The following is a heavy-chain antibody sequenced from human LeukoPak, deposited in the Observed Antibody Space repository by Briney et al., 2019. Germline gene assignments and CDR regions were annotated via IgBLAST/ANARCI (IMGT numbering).Heavy chain of an antibody. J-gene: IGHJ3*02. Sequence: PSETLSLTCAVYGGSFSGYYWSWIRQPPGKGLEWIGEINHSGSTNYNPSLKSRVTISVDTSKNQFSLKLSSVTAADTAVYYCARLGGSYYVGAFDIWGQGTMVTVSS. D-gene: IGHD1-26*01. CDR2: INHSGST. V-gene: IGHV4-34*01. CDR3: ARLGGSYYVGAFDI. CDR1: GGSFSGYY.